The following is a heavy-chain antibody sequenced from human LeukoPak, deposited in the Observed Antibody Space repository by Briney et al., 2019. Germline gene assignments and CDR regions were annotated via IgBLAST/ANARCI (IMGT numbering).Heavy chain of an antibody. CDR2: IYYSGST. CDR1: GNPIRSGYY. J-gene: IGHJ2*01. Sequence: SETLSLTCTVSGNPIRSGYYWGWIRPPPGKGLEWIGYIYYSGSTNYNPSLKSRVTISVDTSKNQFSLKLSSVTAADTAVYYCARGYGEVWWLTPFDLWGRGTLVTVSS. D-gene: IGHD2-21*01. V-gene: IGHV4-61*01. CDR3: ARGYGEVWWLTPFDL.